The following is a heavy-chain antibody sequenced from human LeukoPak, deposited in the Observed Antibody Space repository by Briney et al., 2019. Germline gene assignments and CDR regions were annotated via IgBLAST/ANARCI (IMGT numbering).Heavy chain of an antibody. J-gene: IGHJ5*02. V-gene: IGHV4-31*03. CDR2: IYYSGRT. D-gene: IGHD4-17*01. CDR1: GGSISSGGYY. CDR3: ARVRDGDYGYIGFDP. Sequence: SETLSLTCTVSGGSISSGGYYWSWIRQHPGKGLEWIGYIYYSGRTYYNPSLKSRVTISVDTSKNQFSLKLSSVTAADTAVYYCARVRDGDYGYIGFDPWGQGTLVTVSA.